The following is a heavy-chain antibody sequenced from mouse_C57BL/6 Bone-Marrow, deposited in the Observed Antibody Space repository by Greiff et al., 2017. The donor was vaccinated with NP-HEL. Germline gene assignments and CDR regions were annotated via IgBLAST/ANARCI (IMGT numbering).Heavy chain of an antibody. Sequence: VHLVESGPGLVQPSQSLSITCTVSGFSLTSYGVHWVRQSPGKGLEWLGVIWRGGSTDYNAAFMSRLSITKDNSKSQVFFKMNSLQADDTAIYYCAKEGLPYWYFDVWGTGTTVTVSS. J-gene: IGHJ1*03. V-gene: IGHV2-5*01. CDR1: GFSLTSYG. D-gene: IGHD3-1*01. CDR2: IWRGGST. CDR3: AKEGLPYWYFDV.